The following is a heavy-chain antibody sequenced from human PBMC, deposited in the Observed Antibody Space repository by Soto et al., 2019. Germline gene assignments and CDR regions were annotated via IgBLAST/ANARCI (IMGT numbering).Heavy chain of an antibody. CDR2: IYYSGST. CDR1: GGSIRSYY. J-gene: IGHJ4*02. D-gene: IGHD5-18*01. CDR3: ARDSYNFDD. V-gene: IGHV4-59*01. Sequence: PSETLSLTCTVSGGSIRSYYWIWIRQPPGKGLEWIGYIYYSGSTDYNPSLKSRVTISVDTSKNQFSLKLRSVTAADTAVYYCARDSYNFDDWGQGILVTAPQ.